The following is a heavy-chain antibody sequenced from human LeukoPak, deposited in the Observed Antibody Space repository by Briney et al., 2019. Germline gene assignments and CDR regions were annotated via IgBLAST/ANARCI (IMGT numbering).Heavy chain of an antibody. CDR2: IYYSGST. V-gene: IGHV4-59*01. Sequence: KPSETLSLTCAVYGGSFSAYYWSWIRQPPGKGLEWIGYIYYSGSTNYNPSLKSRVTISVDTSKNQFSLKLSSVTAADTAVYYCARSVEGYCRGGSCYYYSYYMDVWGKGTTVTVSS. J-gene: IGHJ6*03. D-gene: IGHD2-15*01. CDR1: GGSFSAYY. CDR3: ARSVEGYCRGGSCYYYSYYMDV.